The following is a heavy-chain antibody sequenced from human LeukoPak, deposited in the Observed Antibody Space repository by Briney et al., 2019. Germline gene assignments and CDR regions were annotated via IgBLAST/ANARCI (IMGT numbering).Heavy chain of an antibody. Sequence: VASVKVSCKASGYTFTDYYIHWVRQAPGQGLEWMGWINTKSGGTNYAQKFQDRVTMTRDTSISTAYMELSRLRSDDTAVYYCARDNDILTGDWFDPWGQGTLVTVSS. CDR2: INTKSGGT. CDR1: GYTFTDYY. D-gene: IGHD3-9*01. CDR3: ARDNDILTGDWFDP. J-gene: IGHJ5*02. V-gene: IGHV1-2*02.